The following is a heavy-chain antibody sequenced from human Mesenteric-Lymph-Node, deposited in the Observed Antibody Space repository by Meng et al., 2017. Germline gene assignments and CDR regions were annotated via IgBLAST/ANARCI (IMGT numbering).Heavy chain of an antibody. CDR2: INPNTGGT. CDR3: ARDRLGYYDSSGPVDY. V-gene: IGHV1-2*06. CDR1: GYTFTGYY. D-gene: IGHD3-22*01. J-gene: IGHJ4*02. Sequence: LVQSGAEVKKPGASVKVSSKASGYTFTGYYMHWMRQAPGQGLEWMGRINPNTGGTDYAQKFQGRVTMTRDTSIRTDYMELSSLRSDDTAVYYCARDRLGYYDSSGPVDYWGQGTLVTVSS.